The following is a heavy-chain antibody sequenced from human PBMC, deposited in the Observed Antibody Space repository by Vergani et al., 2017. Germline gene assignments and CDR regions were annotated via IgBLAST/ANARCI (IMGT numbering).Heavy chain of an antibody. J-gene: IGHJ4*02. D-gene: IGHD2-2*01. CDR1: GYTFTDYF. Sequence: QVQLVQSGAEVKKPGASVKVSCKASGYTFTDYFMHWVRQAPGQDLEWMGWINPNSGGTNYAQKFQGRVTMTRDTSISTAYMELSNLRSDDTAVYYCARVGTSSNRDYFDYWGQGTLVTVSS. CDR2: INPNSGGT. CDR3: ARVGTSSNRDYFDY. V-gene: IGHV1-2*02.